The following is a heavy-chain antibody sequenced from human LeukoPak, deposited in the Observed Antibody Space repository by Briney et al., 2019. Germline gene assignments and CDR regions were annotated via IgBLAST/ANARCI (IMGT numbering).Heavy chain of an antibody. V-gene: IGHV1-46*01. D-gene: IGHD6-13*01. CDR2: INPSGGST. Sequence: ASVKVSCKASGYTFTSYYMHWVRQAPGQGLEWMGIINPSGGSTSYAQKFQGRVTMTRDMCTSTVYMELSSLRSEDTAVYYCARDRRMVWHLGIAAAGTHNWFDPWGQGTLVTVSS. CDR3: ARDRRMVWHLGIAAAGTHNWFDP. J-gene: IGHJ5*02. CDR1: GYTFTSYY.